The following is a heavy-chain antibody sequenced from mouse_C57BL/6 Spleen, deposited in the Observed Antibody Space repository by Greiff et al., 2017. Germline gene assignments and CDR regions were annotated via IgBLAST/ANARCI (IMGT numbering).Heavy chain of an antibody. CDR1: GFTFSDYG. CDR2: ISSGSSTI. J-gene: IGHJ4*01. V-gene: IGHV5-17*01. CDR3: ARTYYDGYYYAMDY. D-gene: IGHD1-1*01. Sequence: EVHLVESGGGLVKPGGSLKLSCAASGFTFSDYGMHWVRQAPEKGLEWVAYISSGSSTIYYADTVKGRFTISRDNAKNTLFLQMTSLRSEDTAMYYCARTYYDGYYYAMDYWGQGTSVTVSS.